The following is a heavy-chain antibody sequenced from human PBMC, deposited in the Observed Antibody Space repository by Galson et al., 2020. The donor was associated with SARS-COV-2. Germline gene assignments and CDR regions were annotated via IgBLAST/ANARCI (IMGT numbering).Heavy chain of an antibody. CDR3: ARGFDY. V-gene: IGHV4-39*07. CDR2: IYYSGST. J-gene: IGHJ4*02. Sequence: ASETLSLTCTVSGGSMRSNNYYWGWVRQPPGKGLEWIGSIYYSGSTYYNPSLKSRVTISIDMSKNQFSLKLSSVTAADTAVYYCARGFDYWGQGTLVTVSS. CDR1: GGSMRSNNYY.